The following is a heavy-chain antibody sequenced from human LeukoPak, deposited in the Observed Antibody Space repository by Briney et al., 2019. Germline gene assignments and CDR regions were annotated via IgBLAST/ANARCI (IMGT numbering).Heavy chain of an antibody. D-gene: IGHD6-19*01. CDR1: GGSISSSNPY. J-gene: IGHJ4*02. V-gene: IGHV4-39*01. CDR3: ARHSSAWFYFDS. CDR2: IYHGGTT. Sequence: SETLSLTCSVSGGSISSSNPYWGWIRQPPGKGLEWNGSIYHGGTTYYNTSLKGRVTISVDTSKNRISLRLSSVTAADTALYFCARHSSAWFYFDSWGRGTLVAVSS.